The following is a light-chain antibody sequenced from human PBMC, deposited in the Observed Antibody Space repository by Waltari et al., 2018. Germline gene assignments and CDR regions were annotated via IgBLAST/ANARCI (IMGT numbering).Light chain of an antibody. CDR3: QQYNSYSGT. J-gene: IGKJ1*01. V-gene: IGKV1-5*03. CDR2: KAS. Sequence: DIQMTQSPSTLSASVGARGTITCRASQSISSWLVWYQQKPGKAPKLLSYKASSLESGVPSRFSGSGSGTEFTLTISSLQPDDFATYYCQQYNSYSGTFGQGTKVEIK. CDR1: QSISSW.